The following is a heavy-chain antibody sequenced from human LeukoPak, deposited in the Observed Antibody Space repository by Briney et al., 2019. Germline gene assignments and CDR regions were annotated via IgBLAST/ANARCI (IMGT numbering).Heavy chain of an antibody. CDR3: ARHRRSNNWFDP. D-gene: IGHD1-14*01. Sequence: ASVKVSCKASGYTFTSYDINWVRQATGQGLKWMGWMNPNSGNTGYAQKFQGRVTMTRNTSISTAYMELSSLRSEDTAVYYCARHRRSNNWFDPWGQGTLVTVSS. V-gene: IGHV1-8*01. J-gene: IGHJ5*02. CDR1: GYTFTSYD. CDR2: MNPNSGNT.